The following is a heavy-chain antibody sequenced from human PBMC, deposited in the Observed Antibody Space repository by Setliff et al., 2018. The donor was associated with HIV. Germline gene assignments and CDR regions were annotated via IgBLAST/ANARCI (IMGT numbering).Heavy chain of an antibody. Sequence: GASVKVSCKASGGTFSSYAISWVRQAPGQGLEWMGGIIPIFGTANYAQKFQGRVTITADESTSTAYMQMNSLRVEDTAVYYCARDPTVGSPDYFDFWGQGTLVTVSS. V-gene: IGHV1-69*13. CDR3: ARDPTVGSPDYFDF. D-gene: IGHD1-26*01. J-gene: IGHJ4*02. CDR2: IIPIFGTA. CDR1: GGTFSSYA.